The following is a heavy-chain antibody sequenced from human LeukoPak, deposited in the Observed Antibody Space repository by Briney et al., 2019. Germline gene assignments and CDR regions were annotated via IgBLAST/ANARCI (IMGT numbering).Heavy chain of an antibody. V-gene: IGHV4-59*08. J-gene: IGHJ6*03. Sequence: PSETLSLTCAVSGDSINNYYWNWIRQSPGKGLEWIGYIYYKGNTNYNPSLKSRVTISVDTSKNQFSLKLSSVTAADTAVYYCARQPSITIFGVVTHYYYYYMDVWGKGTTVTVSS. D-gene: IGHD3-3*01. CDR3: ARQPSITIFGVVTHYYYYYMDV. CDR2: IYYKGNT. CDR1: GDSINNYY.